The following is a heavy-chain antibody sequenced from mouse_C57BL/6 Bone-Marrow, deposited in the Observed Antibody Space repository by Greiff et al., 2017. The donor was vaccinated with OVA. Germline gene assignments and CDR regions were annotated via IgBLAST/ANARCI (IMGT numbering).Heavy chain of an antibody. V-gene: IGHV5-17*01. J-gene: IGHJ3*01. Sequence: EVNVVESGGGLVKPGGSLKLSCAASGFTFSDYGMHWVRQAPEKGLEWVAYISSGSSTIYYADTVKGRFTISRDNAKNTLFLQMTSLRSEDTAMYYCAKLYYSNYWGQGTLVTVSA. CDR2: ISSGSSTI. CDR1: GFTFSDYG. D-gene: IGHD2-5*01. CDR3: AKLYYSNY.